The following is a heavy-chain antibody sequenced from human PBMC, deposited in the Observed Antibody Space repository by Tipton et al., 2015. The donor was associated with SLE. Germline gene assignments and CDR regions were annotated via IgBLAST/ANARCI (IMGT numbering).Heavy chain of an antibody. CDR1: GGSITTSGYS. Sequence: TLSLTCTVSGGSITTSGYSWSWIRQRPGKGLEWIGYIYHSGATYYNLSLKNRVTISIDTSKNQFSLRLTSVTAADTAVYFCARDRVPAIISQSGYMDVWGNGTTVSVSS. V-gene: IGHV4-31*03. CDR3: ARDRVPAIISQSGYMDV. D-gene: IGHD2-2*01. CDR2: IYHSGAT. J-gene: IGHJ6*03.